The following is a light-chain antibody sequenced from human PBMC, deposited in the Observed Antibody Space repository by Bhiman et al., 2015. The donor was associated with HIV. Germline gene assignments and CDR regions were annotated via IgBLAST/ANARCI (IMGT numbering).Light chain of an antibody. CDR2: DVS. J-gene: IGLJ1*01. CDR1: SSDVGGYNY. Sequence: QSALTQPASVSGSPGQSITISCTGTSSDVGGYNYVSWYQQYPGKAPKLMIYDVSNRPSGVPNRFSGSKSDNTASLTISGLQAEDEADYYCSSYRTSSTYVFGTGTKVTVL. CDR3: SSYRTSSTYV. V-gene: IGLV2-14*03.